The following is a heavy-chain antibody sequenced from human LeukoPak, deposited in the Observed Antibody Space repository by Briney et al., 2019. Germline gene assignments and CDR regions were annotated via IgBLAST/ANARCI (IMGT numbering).Heavy chain of an antibody. Sequence: PGGSLRLSCAASGFTFRNYGMHWVRQAPGRGLEWVSSISTSSIYIYYADSVKDRFSISRDNAKKSLYLEMNSLRAEDTAVYYCARDRSLGPYWGQGTLVTVSS. CDR1: GFTFRNYG. CDR3: ARDRSLGPY. CDR2: ISTSSIYI. V-gene: IGHV3-21*01. J-gene: IGHJ4*02.